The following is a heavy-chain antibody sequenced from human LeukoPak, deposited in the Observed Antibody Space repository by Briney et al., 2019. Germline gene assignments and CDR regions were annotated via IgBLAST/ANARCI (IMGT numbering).Heavy chain of an antibody. CDR3: AKDLGGSATTV. CDR2: ISWSGDRM. J-gene: IGHJ4*02. D-gene: IGHD2-2*01. CDR1: GFTFEDHV. Sequence: SLRLSCPASGFTFEDHVMHWVRQAPGKGLEWVSSISWSGDRMGYADAVKGRFTISRDNAKNSLFLQMNSLRVEDTALYYCAKDLGGSATTVWGQGTLVTVSS. V-gene: IGHV3-9*01.